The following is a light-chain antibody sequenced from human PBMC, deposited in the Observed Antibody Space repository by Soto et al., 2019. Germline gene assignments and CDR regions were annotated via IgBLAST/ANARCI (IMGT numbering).Light chain of an antibody. CDR2: EVI. V-gene: IGLV2-14*02. Sequence: QSALTQPASVSGSPEQSITISCTGPGSDVGSFDLVSWYQQHPGKAPKLMIYEVINRPSGVSNRFSGSKSGNTASLTISGLQAEDEADYYCSSYTTTSAVAFGGGTKLTVL. CDR1: GSDVGSFDL. J-gene: IGLJ2*01. CDR3: SSYTTTSAVA.